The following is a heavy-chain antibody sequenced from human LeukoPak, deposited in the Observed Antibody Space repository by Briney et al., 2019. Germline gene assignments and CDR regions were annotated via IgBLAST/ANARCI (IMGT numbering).Heavy chain of an antibody. V-gene: IGHV4-34*01. CDR2: IHHGGGT. CDR3: ARRLIVEGSWYFDL. CDR1: GGSFSGYY. D-gene: IGHD3-22*01. Sequence: SETLSLTCAVYGGSFSGYYWSWIRQPPGKGLEWIGEIHHGGGTNHNPSLKSRVTISVDTSKKQFSLKLSSVTAADTAVYYCARRLIVEGSWYFDLWGRGTLVTVSS. J-gene: IGHJ2*01.